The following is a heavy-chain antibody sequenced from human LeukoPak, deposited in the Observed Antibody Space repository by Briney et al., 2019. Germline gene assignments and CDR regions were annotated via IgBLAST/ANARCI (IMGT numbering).Heavy chain of an antibody. CDR3: ARDPATYCSSTSCYDAHFDY. Sequence: GGSLRLSCAASGFTFSSYGMHWVRQAPGKGLEWVAVISYDGSNKYYADSVKGRFTISRDNSKNTLYLQMNSLRAEDTAVYYCARDPATYCSSTSCYDAHFDYWGQGTLVTVSS. CDR2: ISYDGSNK. CDR1: GFTFSSYG. D-gene: IGHD2-2*01. J-gene: IGHJ4*02. V-gene: IGHV3-30*03.